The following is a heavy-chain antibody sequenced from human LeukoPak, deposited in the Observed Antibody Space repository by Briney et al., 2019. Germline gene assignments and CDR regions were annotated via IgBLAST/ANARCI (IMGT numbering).Heavy chain of an antibody. CDR3: ASKRGYCTSTSCYYSWFDP. CDR2: ITSSGTYT. D-gene: IGHD2-2*01. V-gene: IGHV3-11*03. J-gene: IGHJ5*02. Sequence: GGSLRLSCAATGLIFSEYDMSWICQAPGKGLEWVSYITSSGTYTNYADSVKGRFTISRDNAKNSLYLQMNSLRVEDTAVYYCASKRGYCTSTSCYYSWFDPWGQGTLVTVSS. CDR1: GLIFSEYD.